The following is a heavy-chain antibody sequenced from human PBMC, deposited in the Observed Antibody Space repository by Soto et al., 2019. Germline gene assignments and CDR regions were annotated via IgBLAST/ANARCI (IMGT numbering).Heavy chain of an antibody. Sequence: EVQLVQSGADVKKPGESLMISCRISGYTFTTYWVTWVRQMPGKGLDWMGKIAPSTSYTKYSPSFQGHVTISADTSISTAYLHLNRLQASDIAMYYCANTQLGWGQGTLVTVSS. CDR1: GYTFTTYW. J-gene: IGHJ4*02. CDR3: ANTQLG. D-gene: IGHD6-13*01. CDR2: IAPSTSYT. V-gene: IGHV5-10-1*03.